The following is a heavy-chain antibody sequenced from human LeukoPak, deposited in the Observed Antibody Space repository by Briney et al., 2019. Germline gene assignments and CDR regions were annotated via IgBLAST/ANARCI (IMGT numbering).Heavy chain of an antibody. CDR2: IYTSGST. Sequence: SETLSLTCTVSGGSISSYYWSWIRQPAGKGLEWIGRIYTSGSTNYNPSLKSRVTMSVDTSKNQFSLKLSSVTAADTAVYYCARLNDYGDYDGAFDYWGQGTLVTVSP. CDR1: GGSISSYY. V-gene: IGHV4-4*07. CDR3: ARLNDYGDYDGAFDY. J-gene: IGHJ4*02. D-gene: IGHD4-17*01.